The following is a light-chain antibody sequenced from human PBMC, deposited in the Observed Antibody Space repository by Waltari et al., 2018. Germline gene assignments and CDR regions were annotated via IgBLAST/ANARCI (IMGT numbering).Light chain of an antibody. J-gene: IGLJ2*01. CDR2: AND. V-gene: IGLV1-44*01. CDR1: SSNIGKNA. Sequence: QSVLTQAPSESGTPGQRVTISCSGSSSNIGKNAVNWYQQVTGTAPKLLIYANDLRSSGVPAPFTCTKSRTAASLVISGQQAEDEAEYYCAAGDDNLSGHFGGRTELTVL. CDR3: AAGDDNLSGH.